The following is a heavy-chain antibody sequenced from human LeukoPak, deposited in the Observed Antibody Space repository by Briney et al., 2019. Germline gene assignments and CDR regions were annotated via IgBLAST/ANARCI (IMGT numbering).Heavy chain of an antibody. CDR1: GFTFSSYA. CDR3: AKDIELRYFDWLSSAFDI. D-gene: IGHD3-9*01. V-gene: IGHV3-23*01. Sequence: GGSLRLSCAASGFTFSSYAMSWVRQAPGKGLEWVSAIRGSGGSTYYADSVKGRFTISRDNSKNTLYLQMNSLRAEDTAVYYCAKDIELRYFDWLSSAFDIWGQGTMVTVSS. CDR2: IRGSGGST. J-gene: IGHJ3*02.